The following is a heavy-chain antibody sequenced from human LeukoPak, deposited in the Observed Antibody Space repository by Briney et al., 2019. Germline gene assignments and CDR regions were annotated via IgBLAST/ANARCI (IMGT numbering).Heavy chain of an antibody. CDR3: ARVIPLAFDI. V-gene: IGHV4-30-2*01. CDR2: IYHSGST. CDR1: GGSISSGGYY. Sequence: SETLSLTCTVSGGSISSGGYYWSWIRQPPGTGLEWIGYIYHSGSTYYNPSLKSRVTISVDRSKNQFSLKLSSVTAADTAVYYCARVIPLAFDIWGQGTMVTVSS. J-gene: IGHJ3*02.